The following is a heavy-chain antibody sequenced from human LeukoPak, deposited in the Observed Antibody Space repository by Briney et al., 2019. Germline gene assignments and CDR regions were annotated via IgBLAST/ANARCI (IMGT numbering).Heavy chain of an antibody. D-gene: IGHD2-15*01. CDR2: ISYDGSNK. CDR3: ARERAGDIVVVVAAPDAFDI. V-gene: IGHV3-30*03. J-gene: IGHJ3*02. Sequence: PGGSLRLSCAASGFTFSSYGMHWVRQAPGKGLEWVAVISYDGSNKYYADSVKGRFTISRDNSKNTLYLQMNSLRAEDTAVYYCARERAGDIVVVVAAPDAFDIWGQGTMVTVS. CDR1: GFTFSSYG.